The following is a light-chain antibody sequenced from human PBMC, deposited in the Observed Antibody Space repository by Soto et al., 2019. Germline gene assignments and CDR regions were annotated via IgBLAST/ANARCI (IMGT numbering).Light chain of an antibody. J-gene: IGLJ3*02. CDR2: GNS. V-gene: IGLV1-40*01. CDR3: QSYDSSLSGWV. Sequence: QSVLTQPPSVSGAPGQRVTISCTGSSSNIGAGYDVHWYQQLPGTAPKLLIYGNSNRPSGVPDRFSGSKSGTSASLAITGLQAEDGADDYCQSYDSSLSGWVFGGGTQLTVL. CDR1: SSNIGAGYD.